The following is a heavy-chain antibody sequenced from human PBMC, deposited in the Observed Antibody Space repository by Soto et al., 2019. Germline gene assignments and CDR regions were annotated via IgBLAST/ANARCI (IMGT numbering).Heavy chain of an antibody. V-gene: IGHV3-21*01. J-gene: IGHJ6*03. D-gene: IGHD2-21*02. CDR1: GFTFSSYS. CDR2: ISSSSSYI. Sequence: GGSLRLSCAASGFTFSSYSMNWVRQAPGKGLEWVSSISSSSSYIYYADSVKGRFTISRDNAKNSLYLQMNSLRAEDTAVYYCAREVTHDYYYYMDVWGKGTTVTVSS. CDR3: AREVTHDYYYYMDV.